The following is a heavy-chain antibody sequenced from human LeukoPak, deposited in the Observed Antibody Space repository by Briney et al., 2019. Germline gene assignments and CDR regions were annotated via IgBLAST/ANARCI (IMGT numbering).Heavy chain of an antibody. CDR1: GGSFSGYY. J-gene: IGHJ4*02. D-gene: IGHD6-6*01. CDR2: INHSGST. V-gene: IGHV4-34*01. Sequence: SETLSLICAVYGGSFSGYYWSWIRQPPGKGLEWIGEINHSGSTNYNPSLKSRVTISVDTSKNQFSLKLSSVTAADTAVYYCARDGPYSSSGHFDYWGQGTLVTVSS. CDR3: ARDGPYSSSGHFDY.